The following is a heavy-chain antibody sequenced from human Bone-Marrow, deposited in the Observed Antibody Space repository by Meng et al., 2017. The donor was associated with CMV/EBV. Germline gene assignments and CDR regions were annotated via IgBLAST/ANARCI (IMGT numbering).Heavy chain of an antibody. V-gene: IGHV3-74*01. CDR2: INSDGSST. CDR3: ATIAVVVTTNL. J-gene: IGHJ5*02. CDR1: GGSISSYYW. Sequence: GGSLRLSCTVSGGSISSYYWMHWVRQAPGKGLVWVSRINSDGSSTSYADSVKGRFTISRDNAKNTLYLQMNSLRAEDTAVYYCATIAVVVTTNLWGQGTLVTVSS. D-gene: IGHD3-22*01.